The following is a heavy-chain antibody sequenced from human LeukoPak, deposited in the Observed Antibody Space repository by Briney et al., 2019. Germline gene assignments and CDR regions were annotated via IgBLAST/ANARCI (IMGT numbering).Heavy chain of an antibody. J-gene: IGHJ4*02. CDR1: GRTFSSYA. CDR3: ASRRYGDYYFDY. CDR2: IIPIFGTA. Sequence: ASVKVSCKASGRTFSSYAISWVRQAPGQGLEWMGGIIPIFGTANYAQKFQGRVTIIADESTSTAYMELSSLRSEDTAVYYCASRRYGDYYFDYSGQRTLVTVSS. V-gene: IGHV1-69*13. D-gene: IGHD4-17*01.